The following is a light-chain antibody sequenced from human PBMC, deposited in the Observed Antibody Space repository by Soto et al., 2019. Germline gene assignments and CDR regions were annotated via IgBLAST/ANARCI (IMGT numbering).Light chain of an antibody. J-gene: IGKJ5*01. CDR1: QSVSSSY. V-gene: IGKV3-20*01. Sequence: VLTQSPGTLSLSPGDSATLSCRGSQSVSSSYLAWYQQKPGQAPRLLIYGAYTRATGIPARFSGSGSGTDFTLTISRLEPEDFAVYYCQQYGSSLSITFGQGTRLEIK. CDR2: GAY. CDR3: QQYGSSLSIT.